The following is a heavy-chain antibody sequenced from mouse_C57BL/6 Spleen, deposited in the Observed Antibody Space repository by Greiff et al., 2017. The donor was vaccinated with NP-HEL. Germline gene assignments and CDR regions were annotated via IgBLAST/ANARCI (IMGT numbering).Heavy chain of an antibody. CDR2: IHPNSGST. CDR3: ARDYYGSSDYAMDY. Sequence: QVQLKQPGAELVKPGASVKLSCKASGYTFTSYWMHWVKQRPGQGLEWIGMIHPNSGSTNYNEKFKSKATLTVDKSSSTAYMQLSSLTSEDSAVYYCARDYYGSSDYAMDYWGQGTSVTVSS. V-gene: IGHV1-64*01. D-gene: IGHD1-1*01. J-gene: IGHJ4*01. CDR1: GYTFTSYW.